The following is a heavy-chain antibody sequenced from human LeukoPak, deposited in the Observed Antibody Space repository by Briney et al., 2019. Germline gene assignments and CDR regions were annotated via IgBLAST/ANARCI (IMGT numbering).Heavy chain of an antibody. V-gene: IGHV3-74*01. CDR1: GFTFSSYW. CDR2: INSDGSST. J-gene: IGHJ1*01. D-gene: IGHD1-26*01. CDR3: ARGGSGSYYYYSEYFQH. Sequence: GGSLRLSCAASGFTFSSYWMHWVRQAPGKGLVWVSRINSDGSSTSYADSVEGRFTISRDNAKNTLYLQMNSLRAEDTAVYYCARGGSGSYYYYSEYFQHWGQGTLVTVSS.